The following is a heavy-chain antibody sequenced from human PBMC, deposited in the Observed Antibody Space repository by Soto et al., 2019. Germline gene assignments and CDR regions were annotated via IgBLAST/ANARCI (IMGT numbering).Heavy chain of an antibody. Sequence: GASVKVSCKASGYTFTSYGISWVRQAPGQGLEGMGWISAYNGNTNYAQKLQGRVTMTTDTSTSTAYMELRSLRSDDTAVYYCARDPYYDFWSGYPGQDNWFDPWGQGTLVTVS. CDR2: ISAYNGNT. V-gene: IGHV1-18*01. J-gene: IGHJ5*02. CDR3: ARDPYYDFWSGYPGQDNWFDP. D-gene: IGHD3-3*01. CDR1: GYTFTSYG.